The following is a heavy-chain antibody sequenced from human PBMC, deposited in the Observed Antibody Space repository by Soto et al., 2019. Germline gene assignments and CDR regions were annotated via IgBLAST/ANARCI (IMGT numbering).Heavy chain of an antibody. Sequence: SGGSLRLSCAASGFTFSSYSMNWVRQAPGKGLEWVSSISSSSSYIYYADSVKGRFTISRDNAKNSLYLQMNSLRAEDTAVYYCARDLEVSYGSGSYHGWGQGTLVTVSS. CDR2: ISSSSSYI. CDR1: GFTFSSYS. J-gene: IGHJ4*02. V-gene: IGHV3-21*01. CDR3: ARDLEVSYGSGSYHG. D-gene: IGHD3-10*01.